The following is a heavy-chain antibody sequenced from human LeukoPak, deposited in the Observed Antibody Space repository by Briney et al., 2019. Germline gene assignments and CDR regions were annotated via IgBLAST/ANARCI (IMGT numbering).Heavy chain of an antibody. CDR3: TTFSMIVVVITD. J-gene: IGHJ4*02. V-gene: IGHV3-15*01. CDR1: GFTYSNAW. Sequence: GGSLRLSCAASGFTYSNAWMSWVRQAPGKGLEWVGRIKSKTDGGTTDYAAPVKGRFTISRDDSKNTLYLQMNSLKTEDTAVYYCTTFSMIVVVITDWGQGTLVTVSS. D-gene: IGHD3-22*01. CDR2: IKSKTDGGTT.